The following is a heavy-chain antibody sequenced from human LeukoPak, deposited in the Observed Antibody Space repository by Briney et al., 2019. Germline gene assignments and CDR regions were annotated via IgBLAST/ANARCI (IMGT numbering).Heavy chain of an antibody. V-gene: IGHV3-21*01. CDR3: ARDPRGYSYGYDCDY. D-gene: IGHD5-18*01. CDR1: GFTFSSYS. J-gene: IGHJ4*02. Sequence: PGGSLRLSCAASGFTFSSYSMNWVRQAPGKGLEWVSSISSSSSYIYYADSVKGRFTISRDNAKNSLYLQMNSLRAEDTAVYYCARDPRGYSYGYDCDYWGQGTLVTVSS. CDR2: ISSSSSYI.